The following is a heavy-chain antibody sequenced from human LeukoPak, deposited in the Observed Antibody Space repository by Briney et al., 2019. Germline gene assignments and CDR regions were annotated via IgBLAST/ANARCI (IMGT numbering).Heavy chain of an antibody. D-gene: IGHD3-10*01. CDR3: ASQTSRYNYGSLDY. CDR1: GFTFSSYA. Sequence: PGGSLRLSCAASGFTFSSYAMSWVRQAPGKGLEWVSSISGDGGRTYYADSVKGRFTISRDNSQNTLYLQLHSLRDEDTAVYHCASQTSRYNYGSLDYWGQGTLVTVSS. V-gene: IGHV3-23*01. J-gene: IGHJ4*02. CDR2: ISGDGGRT.